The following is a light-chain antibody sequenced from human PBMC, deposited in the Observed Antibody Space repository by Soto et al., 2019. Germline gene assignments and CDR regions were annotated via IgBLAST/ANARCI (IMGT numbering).Light chain of an antibody. CDR2: AAS. CDR1: QSTSSY. Sequence: DIQMTQSPSYLSASVGDRVTITCRASQSTSSYLNWYQQKPGKAPKLLIYAASRWQSGVPSRFSGSGAGTAFTLTISSLQPEDFATYYCQQSYSTPRTFGQGTKLE. J-gene: IGKJ2*01. V-gene: IGKV1-39*01. CDR3: QQSYSTPRT.